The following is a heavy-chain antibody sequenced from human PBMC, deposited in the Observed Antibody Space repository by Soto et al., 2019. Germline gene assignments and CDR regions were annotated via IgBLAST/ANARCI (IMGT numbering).Heavy chain of an antibody. CDR3: AQMIERGFFDH. V-gene: IGHV2-5*02. D-gene: IGHD2-21*01. CDR1: GVSLRSTGMR. Sequence: SGPTLVNPTQTLTLTCTFYGVSLRSTGMRLGWMRQTPGTALQWLALVYLDDDKRYTPSLKSRLTFTKDTSKNPVVLTIPYLARVDRSRYLCAQMIERGFFDHWGQGTLVTVSS. J-gene: IGHJ4*02. CDR2: VYLDDDK.